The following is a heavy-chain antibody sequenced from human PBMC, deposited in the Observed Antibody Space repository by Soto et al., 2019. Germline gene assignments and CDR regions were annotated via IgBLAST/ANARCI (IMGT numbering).Heavy chain of an antibody. V-gene: IGHV3-7*05. D-gene: IGHD1-26*01. Sequence: EVQLVESGGGLVQPGGSLRLSCSASGFMFRNYCMTWVRQAPGQGLEWVANMNQDGNEKSYVDSVRGRFTISRDNAGNSLFSHKDSLRVDATAVYYCSIHHSCSYYFASWGQGTLVTVSS. CDR2: MNQDGNEK. CDR1: GFMFRNYC. CDR3: SIHHSCSYYFAS. J-gene: IGHJ4*02.